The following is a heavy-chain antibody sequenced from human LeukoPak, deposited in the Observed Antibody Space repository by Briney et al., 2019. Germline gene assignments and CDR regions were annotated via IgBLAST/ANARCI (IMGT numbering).Heavy chain of an antibody. Sequence: ASVKVSCKASGYTFTSYGISWVRQPPGQGREWMGWISAYNGNTNYAQKLQGRVTMTTDTYTSTAYMELRSLRSDDTAVYYCASGWERRHFDYWGQGTLVTVSS. D-gene: IGHD1-26*01. CDR1: GYTFTSYG. V-gene: IGHV1-18*01. J-gene: IGHJ4*02. CDR2: ISAYNGNT. CDR3: ASGWERRHFDY.